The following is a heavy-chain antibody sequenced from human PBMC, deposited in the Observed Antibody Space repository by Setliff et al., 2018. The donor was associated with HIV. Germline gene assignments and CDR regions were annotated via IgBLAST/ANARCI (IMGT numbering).Heavy chain of an antibody. Sequence: AASVKVSCKASGYRFTGFAIHWVRQAPGQRFEWMGWINAGTGNTKYSQKFQDRVTISRDIHANTAYMELSSLRSEDTAIYYCARSLREYSCGSPDYWGPGTLVTVS. CDR2: INAGTGNT. J-gene: IGHJ4*02. V-gene: IGHV1-3*01. D-gene: IGHD5-18*01. CDR3: ARSLREYSCGSPDY. CDR1: GYRFTGFA.